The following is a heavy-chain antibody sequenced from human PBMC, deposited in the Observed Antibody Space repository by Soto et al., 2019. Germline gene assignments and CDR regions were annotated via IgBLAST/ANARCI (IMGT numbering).Heavy chain of an antibody. V-gene: IGHV3-30*04. CDR3: AREMIPMIMGGMSAMDV. Sequence: QVPLVESGGGVVQPERSQRLSCTASKFTFASYVMHWVRQAPGEGLEWVALISFDGTNKYYANSVKGRFTISRDNSKNTMYLQMNSLRPEDTAVYYCAREMIPMIMGGMSAMDVWGQGTTVTVS. J-gene: IGHJ6*02. CDR1: KFTFASYV. CDR2: ISFDGTNK. D-gene: IGHD3-22*01.